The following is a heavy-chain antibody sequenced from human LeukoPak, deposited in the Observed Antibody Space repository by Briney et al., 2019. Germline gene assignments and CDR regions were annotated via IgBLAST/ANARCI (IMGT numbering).Heavy chain of an antibody. Sequence: GGSLRLSCAASGFTFSSYGMHWVRQAPGKGLEWVAVIWYDGSNKYYADSVKGRFTISRDNSKNTLYLQMNSLRAEDTAVYYCARDRCYGGNSGRNWFDPWGQGTLVTVSS. CDR3: ARDRCYGGNSGRNWFDP. D-gene: IGHD4-23*01. CDR2: IWYDGSNK. J-gene: IGHJ5*02. V-gene: IGHV3-33*01. CDR1: GFTFSSYG.